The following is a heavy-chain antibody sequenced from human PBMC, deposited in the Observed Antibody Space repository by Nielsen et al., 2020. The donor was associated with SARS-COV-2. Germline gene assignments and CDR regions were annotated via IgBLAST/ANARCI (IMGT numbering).Heavy chain of an antibody. CDR1: GFTFSSTW. Sequence: GESLQISCSASGFTFSSTWMDWVRQAPGQGLVWVSRINPSGSGTAYADSVKGRFAVSRDNAENTVVLQIHSLRVEDTAVYYCAGGADFWSGTQRYYMDVWGKGTTVTVSS. V-gene: IGHV3-74*01. J-gene: IGHJ6*03. CDR2: INPSGSGT. D-gene: IGHD3-3*01. CDR3: AGGADFWSGTQRYYMDV.